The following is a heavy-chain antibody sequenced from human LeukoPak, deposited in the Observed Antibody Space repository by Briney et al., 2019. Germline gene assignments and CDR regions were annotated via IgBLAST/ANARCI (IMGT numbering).Heavy chain of an antibody. J-gene: IGHJ4*02. CDR1: GFTFSTYA. D-gene: IGHD2-2*01. V-gene: IGHV3-23*01. Sequence: PGGSLRLSCAASGFTFSTYAMSWVRQAPGEGLEWVSGIIGNAGSTYYADSVKGRFTISRDNSKNTLYLQMNSLRAEDTAVYYCAKAGKDIVVVPAAIDYWGQGTLITVSS. CDR3: AKAGKDIVVVPAAIDY. CDR2: IIGNAGST.